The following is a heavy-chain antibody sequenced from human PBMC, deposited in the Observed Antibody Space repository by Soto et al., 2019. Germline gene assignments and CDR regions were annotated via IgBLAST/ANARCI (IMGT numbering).Heavy chain of an antibody. J-gene: IGHJ5*02. V-gene: IGHV3-33*01. CDR3: ARESIAYVYWFDP. CDR2: IWYDGSNK. CDR1: GFTFSSDG. D-gene: IGHD6-6*01. Sequence: PGGSLRLPCPASGFTFSSDGMHWVRQAPGKGLEWVAVIWYDGSNKYYADSVKGRFTISRDNSKNTLYLQMNSLRAEDTAVYYCARESIAYVYWFDPWGQGTLVTVSS.